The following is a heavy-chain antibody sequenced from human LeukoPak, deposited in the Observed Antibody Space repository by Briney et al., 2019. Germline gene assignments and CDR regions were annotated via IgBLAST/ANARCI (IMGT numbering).Heavy chain of an antibody. Sequence: SETLSLTCTVSGGSISSYYWSWIRRPPGKGLEWIGYIYYSGSTNYNPSLKSRVTISVDTSKNQFSLKLSSVTAADTAVYYCARADYRSGSRFDPWGQGTLVTVSS. CDR1: GGSISSYY. J-gene: IGHJ5*02. CDR3: ARADYRSGSRFDP. D-gene: IGHD3-10*01. CDR2: IYYSGST. V-gene: IGHV4-59*01.